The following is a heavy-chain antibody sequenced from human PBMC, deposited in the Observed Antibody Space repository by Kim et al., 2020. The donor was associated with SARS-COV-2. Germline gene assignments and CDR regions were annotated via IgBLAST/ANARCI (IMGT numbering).Heavy chain of an antibody. Sequence: IYYADYGKGRFTTSRENGKNSLYLQMSSLTDEDTAVYFCVRGRWGGAFDIWGQGTLVTVSS. CDR3: VRGRWGGAFDI. V-gene: IGHV3-48*02. D-gene: IGHD3-16*01. CDR2: I. J-gene: IGHJ3*02.